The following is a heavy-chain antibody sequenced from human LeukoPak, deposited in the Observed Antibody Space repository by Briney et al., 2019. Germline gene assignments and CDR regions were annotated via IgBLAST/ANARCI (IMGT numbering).Heavy chain of an antibody. D-gene: IGHD3-10*01. CDR1: GFTFSSYS. J-gene: IGHJ5*02. Sequence: GGSLRLSCAASGFTFSSYSMDWVRQAPGKGLEWVTYISSSSSTIYYADSVKGRLTISRDNAKNSLYLQMNSLRAEDTAVYYCTYGSGSYANHWGQGTLVTVSS. V-gene: IGHV3-48*01. CDR3: TYGSGSYANH. CDR2: ISSSSSTI.